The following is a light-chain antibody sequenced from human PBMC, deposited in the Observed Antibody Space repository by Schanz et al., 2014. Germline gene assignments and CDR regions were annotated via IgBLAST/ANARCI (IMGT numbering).Light chain of an antibody. Sequence: EIVMTQSPATLSVSPGERVTLSCRASQSVSSNLAWYQQKPGQAPRLLIYGASTRPTGIPARFSGSGSGTEFTLTISSLQSEDFAVFYCQHYNNWPLAFGPGTKVDMK. CDR2: GAS. J-gene: IGKJ3*01. CDR3: QHYNNWPLA. CDR1: QSVSSN. V-gene: IGKV3-15*01.